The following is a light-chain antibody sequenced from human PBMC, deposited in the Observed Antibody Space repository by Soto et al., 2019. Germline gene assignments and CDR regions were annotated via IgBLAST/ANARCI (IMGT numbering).Light chain of an antibody. J-gene: IGKJ1*01. CDR2: GAS. CDR1: QSVSSN. Sequence: EIVMTQSPATLSVSPGERATLSCRASQSVSSNLAWYQQKPGQAPRLLIYGASTRATGIPARFSGSGSGTEFTLTISSLQSEDFAVYYCQQYNNWPPWTFGQGPK. V-gene: IGKV3-15*01. CDR3: QQYNNWPPWT.